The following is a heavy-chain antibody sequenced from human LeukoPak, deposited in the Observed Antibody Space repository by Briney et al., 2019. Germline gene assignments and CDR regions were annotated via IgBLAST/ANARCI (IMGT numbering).Heavy chain of an antibody. J-gene: IGHJ4*02. D-gene: IGHD2-2*01. CDR1: GFTFGDYA. CDR3: VGGYQLLLFDD. V-gene: IGHV3-23*01. Sequence: GGSLRLSCAASGFTFGDYAMSWVRQAPGKGLEWVSAIDSVKGRFTISRDKSKNTLYLQMKSLRAGDTALYYCVGGYQLLLFDDWGQGTLVTVSS. CDR2: I.